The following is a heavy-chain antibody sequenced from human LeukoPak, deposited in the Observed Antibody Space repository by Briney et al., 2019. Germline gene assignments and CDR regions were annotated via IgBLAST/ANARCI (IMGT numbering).Heavy chain of an antibody. J-gene: IGHJ4*02. CDR2: IYSGGST. V-gene: IGHV3-53*01. Sequence: GGSLRLSCAASGFTVSSNYTSWVRQAPGKGLEWVSVIYSGGSTYYADSVKGRFTISRDNSKNTLYLQMNSLRAEDTAVYYCAKVSPYYYDSSGYLFDYWGQGTLVTVSS. CDR1: GFTVSSNY. CDR3: AKVSPYYYDSSGYLFDY. D-gene: IGHD3-22*01.